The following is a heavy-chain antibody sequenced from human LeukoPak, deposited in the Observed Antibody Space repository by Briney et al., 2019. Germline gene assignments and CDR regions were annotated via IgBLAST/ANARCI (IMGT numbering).Heavy chain of an antibody. CDR2: IHSSGST. D-gene: IGHD2-8*01. CDR3: ARDRCEGYCTSFDS. Sequence: SETLSLTCTVSGGSLSNYYWSWIRQPAGKGLEWIGRIHSSGSTNYNPSLKSRVTISVDKSKNQFSLRLSSVIAADTAVYFCARDRCEGYCTSFDSWGQGTLVTVSS. CDR1: GGSLSNYY. J-gene: IGHJ5*01. V-gene: IGHV4-4*07.